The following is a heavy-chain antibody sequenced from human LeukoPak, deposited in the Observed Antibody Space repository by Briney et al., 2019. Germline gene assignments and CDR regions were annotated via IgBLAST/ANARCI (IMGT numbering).Heavy chain of an antibody. CDR2: INGGGSPI. Sequence: GGSLRLSCAASGFTFSRDSMNWVRQAPGKGLEWVSYINGGGSPIFYADSVRGRFTISRDNAKNSLYLQMNSLRAEDTAVYYCVRDNPRCCGVIPANIDDYWGQGTLVTVSS. D-gene: IGHD2-21*01. V-gene: IGHV3-48*04. CDR1: GFTFSRDS. J-gene: IGHJ4*02. CDR3: VRDNPRCCGVIPANIDDY.